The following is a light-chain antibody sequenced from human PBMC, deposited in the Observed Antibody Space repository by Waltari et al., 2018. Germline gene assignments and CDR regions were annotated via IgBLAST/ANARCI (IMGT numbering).Light chain of an antibody. J-gene: IGKJ3*01. CDR2: NAS. Sequence: EIVLTQSPGTLSLSPGDSATLSCRASQNIRNYLAWYQQKPGKAPRLLIYNASNRATGIPARFSGSGSGTDFTLAISSLEPEDFAVYYCQQRSDWPLTFGPGTKVEIK. V-gene: IGKV3-11*01. CDR3: QQRSDWPLT. CDR1: QNIRNY.